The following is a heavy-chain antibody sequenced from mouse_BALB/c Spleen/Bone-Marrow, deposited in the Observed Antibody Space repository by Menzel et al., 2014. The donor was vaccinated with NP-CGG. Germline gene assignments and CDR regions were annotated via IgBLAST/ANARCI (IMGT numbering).Heavy chain of an antibody. CDR1: GYAFSVYW. CDR3: ARGGISIDY. CDR2: IYPGDGDT. Sequence: VQLQQSGAELVRPGSSVKISCKASGYAFSVYWMNWVKQRPGQGLEWIGQIYPGDGDTNYNGKFKGRATLTADKSSNTAYMQISSLTAEDSAVYFCARGGISIDYWGQGTTLTVSS. V-gene: IGHV1-80*01. J-gene: IGHJ2*01.